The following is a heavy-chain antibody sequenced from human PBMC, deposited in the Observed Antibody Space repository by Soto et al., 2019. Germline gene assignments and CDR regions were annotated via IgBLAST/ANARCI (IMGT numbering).Heavy chain of an antibody. J-gene: IGHJ4*02. V-gene: IGHV3-23*01. Sequence: GGSLRLSCAASGFTFSNYAMSWVRQAPGKGLEWVSGISGSGGSTYYADSVKGQFTLSRDNSKNTLYLQMNSLRAEDTAVYYCAKDKAKNGYNSFDYWGQGTLVTVSS. CDR2: ISGSGGST. CDR1: GFTFSNYA. CDR3: AKDKAKNGYNSFDY. D-gene: IGHD5-12*01.